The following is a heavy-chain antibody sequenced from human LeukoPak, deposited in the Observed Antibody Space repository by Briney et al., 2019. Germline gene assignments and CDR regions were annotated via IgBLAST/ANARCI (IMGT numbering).Heavy chain of an antibody. CDR2: IIPFSDTT. D-gene: IGHD2-2*01. CDR1: GGTFSNYA. J-gene: IGHJ4*02. CDR3: ARTITTGYCISTSCRGSLDL. Sequence: GASVKVSCKASGGTFSNYAISWVRQAPGQGLEWMGGIIPFSDTTNFAQKFQGRVTITADESTSTAYMELSSLRSEDTAVYYCARTITTGYCISTSCRGSLDLWGQGTLVTVSS. V-gene: IGHV1-69*13.